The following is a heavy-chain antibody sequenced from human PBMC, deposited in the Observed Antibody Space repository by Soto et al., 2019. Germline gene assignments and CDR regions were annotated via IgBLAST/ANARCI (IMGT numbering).Heavy chain of an antibody. Sequence: ASVKVSCKASGYTFTSYGISWVRQAPGQGLEWMGWISAYNGNTNYAQKLQGRVTMTTDTSTSTAYMELRSLRSDDTAVYYCARPTANFPFYYYYGMDVWGQGTTVTVSS. D-gene: IGHD5-18*01. CDR1: GYTFTSYG. CDR2: ISAYNGNT. CDR3: ARPTANFPFYYYYGMDV. V-gene: IGHV1-18*01. J-gene: IGHJ6*02.